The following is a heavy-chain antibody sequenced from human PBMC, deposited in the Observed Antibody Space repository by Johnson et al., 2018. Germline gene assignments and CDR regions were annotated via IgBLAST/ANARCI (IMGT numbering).Heavy chain of an antibody. V-gene: IGHV3-53*01. CDR2: SYSGGST. J-gene: IGHJ6*04. D-gene: IGHD4-17*01. CDR3: ARGRPDYVIHMDV. Sequence: VQSGGSLRLSCAASEFRVSSSYMNWVRQAPGKGLEWVSISYSGGSTYYTDSVKGRFTISRDNSKNTLYLQMNSLRVEETALYYGARGRPDYVIHMDVWGKGTTVTVSS. CDR1: EFRVSSSY.